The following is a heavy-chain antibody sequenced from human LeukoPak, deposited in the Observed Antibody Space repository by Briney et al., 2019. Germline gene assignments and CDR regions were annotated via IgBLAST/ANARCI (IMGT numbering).Heavy chain of an antibody. CDR3: ARSGWFGELPHFDY. V-gene: IGHV3-48*04. Sequence: GGSLRLSCAASGFTFSSYSMNWVRQAPGKGLEWVSYISSSSSTIYYADSVKGRFTISRDNAKNSLYLQMNSLRAEDTAVYYCARSGWFGELPHFDYWGQGTLVTVSS. CDR1: GFTFSSYS. CDR2: ISSSSSTI. J-gene: IGHJ4*02. D-gene: IGHD3-10*01.